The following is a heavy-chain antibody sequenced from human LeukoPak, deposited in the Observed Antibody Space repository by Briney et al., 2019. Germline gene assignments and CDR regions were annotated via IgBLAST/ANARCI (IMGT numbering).Heavy chain of an antibody. D-gene: IGHD1-14*01. CDR3: IRGAPTTFDY. J-gene: IGHJ4*02. CDR2: INSGGSST. V-gene: IGHV3-74*01. Sequence: GGSLRLSCAASGFTFSSYWMHWVRQAPGKGLVWVSRINSGGSSTSCADPVKGRFTISRDNAKNTLYLQMNSLRPEDTAVYHCIRGAPTTFDYWGQGTLVTVSS. CDR1: GFTFSSYW.